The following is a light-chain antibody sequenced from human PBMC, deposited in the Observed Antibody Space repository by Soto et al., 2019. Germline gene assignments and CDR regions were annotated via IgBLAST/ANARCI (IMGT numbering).Light chain of an antibody. CDR2: AAS. J-gene: IGKJ4*01. CDR3: QQLNSYPLDLN. V-gene: IGKV1-9*01. CDR1: QGISSY. Sequence: DIQLTQSPSFLSASVGDRVTITCRASQGISSYLAWYQQKPGKAPKLLIYAASTLQSGVPSRFSGSGSGTEFTLTINSLQPEDFATYYCQQLNSYPLDLNFGGGNKVESK.